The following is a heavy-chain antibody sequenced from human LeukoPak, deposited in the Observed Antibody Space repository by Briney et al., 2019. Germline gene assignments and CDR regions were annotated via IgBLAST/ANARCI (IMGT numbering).Heavy chain of an antibody. Sequence: SQTLSLTCAISGDSVSSNSAAWNWIRQSPSRGLEWLGRTYYRSKWYNDYAVSVKRRITINPDTSKNQFSLQLNSVTPEDTAVYYCAREPSIAVAGTRYYYYYMDVWGKGTTVTVSS. J-gene: IGHJ6*03. CDR2: TYYRSKWYN. V-gene: IGHV6-1*01. D-gene: IGHD6-19*01. CDR3: AREPSIAVAGTRYYYYYMDV. CDR1: GDSVSSNSAA.